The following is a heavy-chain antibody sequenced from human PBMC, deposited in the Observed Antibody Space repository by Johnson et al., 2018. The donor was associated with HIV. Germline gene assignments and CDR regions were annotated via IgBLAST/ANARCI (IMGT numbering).Heavy chain of an antibody. V-gene: IGHV3-7*01. D-gene: IGHD6-19*01. CDR2: IKQDGTEK. J-gene: IGHJ3*02. CDR3: ARERGYSSVLWKLSEDAFDI. Sequence: VQLVESGGGVVQPGGSLRLSCAASGFTFSSYGMHWVRQAPGKGLEWVANIKQDGTEKYYVDSMKGRFTISRDNAKNSLYLQINSLRAEDTAVYYCARERGYSSVLWKLSEDAFDIW. CDR1: GFTFSSYG.